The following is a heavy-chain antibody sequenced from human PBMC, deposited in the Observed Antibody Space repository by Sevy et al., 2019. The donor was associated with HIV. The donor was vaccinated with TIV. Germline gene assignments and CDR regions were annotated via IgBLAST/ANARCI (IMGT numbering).Heavy chain of an antibody. D-gene: IGHD3-22*01. CDR1: GFTVSSNY. CDR2: IYSGGST. CDR3: ARENTRIEEPGWFDP. J-gene: IGHJ5*02. V-gene: IGHV3-53*01. Sequence: GGSLRLSCAASGFTVSSNYMSWVRQAPGKGLECVSVIYSGGSTYYADSVKGRFTISRDNSKNTLYLQMNSLRAEDTAVYYCARENTRIEEPGWFDPWGQGTLVTVSS.